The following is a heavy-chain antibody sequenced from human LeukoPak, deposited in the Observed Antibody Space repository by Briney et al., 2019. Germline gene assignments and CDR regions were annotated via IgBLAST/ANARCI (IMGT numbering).Heavy chain of an antibody. J-gene: IGHJ4*02. CDR1: GFTPSRFW. V-gene: IGHV3-7*01. Sequence: PGGSLRLSCAASGFTPSRFWTSWVRPAPGEGLEWGANIKRDGSEKYYVDSVKGRFTISTDNAKNSMYPQMNSLRGEATAVFYCARVSCTNGVCYGFDYWGQGTLVTVSS. CDR2: IKRDGSEK. CDR3: ARVSCTNGVCYGFDY. D-gene: IGHD2-8*01.